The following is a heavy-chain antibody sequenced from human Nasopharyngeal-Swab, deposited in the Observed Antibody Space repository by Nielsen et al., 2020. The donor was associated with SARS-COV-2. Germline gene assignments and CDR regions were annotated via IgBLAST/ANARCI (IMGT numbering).Heavy chain of an antibody. CDR2: IYYSGST. V-gene: IGHV4-39*01. J-gene: IGHJ4*02. D-gene: IGHD1-26*01. Sequence: WIRQPPGKGLEWIGSIYYSGSTYYNPSLKGRVTISVDTSKNQFSLKLSSVTAADTAVYYCARPQWELLTFDYWGKGTLVTVSS. CDR3: ARPQWELLTFDY.